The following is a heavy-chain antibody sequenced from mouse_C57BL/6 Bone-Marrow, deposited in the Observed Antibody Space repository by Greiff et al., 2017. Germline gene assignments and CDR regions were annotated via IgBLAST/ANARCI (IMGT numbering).Heavy chain of an antibody. CDR2: ISNGGGST. Sequence: EVKLEESGGGLVQPGGSLKLSCAASGFTFSDYYMYWVRQTPEKRLEWVAYISNGGGSTYYPDTVKGRFTISRDNAKNTLYLQMSRLKSEDTAMYYCARTATTPFYAMDYWGQGTSVTVSS. D-gene: IGHD1-2*01. J-gene: IGHJ4*01. CDR3: ARTATTPFYAMDY. V-gene: IGHV5-12*01. CDR1: GFTFSDYY.